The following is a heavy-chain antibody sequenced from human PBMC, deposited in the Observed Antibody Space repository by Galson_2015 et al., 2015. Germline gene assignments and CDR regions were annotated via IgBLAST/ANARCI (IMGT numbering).Heavy chain of an antibody. J-gene: IGHJ4*02. Sequence: SVKVSCKASGGTFSSYAISWVRQAPGQGLEWMGGIIPIFGTANYARKFQGRVTITADESTSTAYMELSSLRSEDTAVYYCARGITGTTGPFDYWGQGTLVTVSS. D-gene: IGHD1-20*01. V-gene: IGHV1-69*13. CDR1: GGTFSSYA. CDR3: ARGITGTTGPFDY. CDR2: IIPIFGTA.